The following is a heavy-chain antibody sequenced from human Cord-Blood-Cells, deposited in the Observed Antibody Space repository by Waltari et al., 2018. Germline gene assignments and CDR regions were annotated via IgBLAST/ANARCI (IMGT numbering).Heavy chain of an antibody. CDR2: INHNSGGT. J-gene: IGHJ4*02. D-gene: IGHD1-26*01. V-gene: IGHV1-2*02. Sequence: QVQLVQSGAEVKKPGASVKVSCKASGYTFTGYYMHWVRQAPGQGLEWMGWINHNSGGTNYAQKFQGRVTMTRDTSISTAYMELSRLRSDDTAVYYCARVLAGSYFDYWGQGTLVTVSS. CDR3: ARVLAGSYFDY. CDR1: GYTFTGYY.